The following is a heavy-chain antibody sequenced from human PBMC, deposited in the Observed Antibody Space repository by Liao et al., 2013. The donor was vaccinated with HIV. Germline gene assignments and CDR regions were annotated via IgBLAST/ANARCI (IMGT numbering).Heavy chain of an antibody. CDR1: GGSISSSSYY. D-gene: IGHD3-16*02. CDR2: IYYSGST. V-gene: IGHV4-39*07. J-gene: IGHJ4*02. Sequence: QLQLQESGPGLVKPSETLSLTCTVSGGSISSSSYYWGWIRQPPGKGLEWIGSIYYSGSTNYNPSLKSRVTISVDTSKNQFSLKLSSVTAADTAVYYCARGRLTFGGIIVSNLFDYWGQGTLVTVSS. CDR3: ARGRLTFGGIIVSNLFDY.